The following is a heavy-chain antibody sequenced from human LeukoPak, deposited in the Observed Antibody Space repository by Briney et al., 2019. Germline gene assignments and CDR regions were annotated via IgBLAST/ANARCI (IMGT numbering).Heavy chain of an antibody. Sequence: PSETLSLTCAVYGGSFSGYYWSWIRQPPGKGLEWIGEINHSGSTNYNPSLKSRVAISVDTSKNQFSLKLSSVTTADTAVYYWARKLSNWRNWYFDLWGRGTLVTVSS. CDR3: ARKLSNWRNWYFDL. J-gene: IGHJ2*01. CDR2: INHSGST. V-gene: IGHV4-34*01. D-gene: IGHD7-27*01. CDR1: GGSFSGYY.